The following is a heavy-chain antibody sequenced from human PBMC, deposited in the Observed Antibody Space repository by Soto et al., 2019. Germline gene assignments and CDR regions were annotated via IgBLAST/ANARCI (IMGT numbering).Heavy chain of an antibody. D-gene: IGHD3-3*01. CDR2: IDTSGST. V-gene: IGHV4-4*07. CDR3: ARGGQDFWSGPFDY. J-gene: IGHJ4*02. Sequence: SGALSLTCTVSGGSISNYYCNWIRPPAGKGLEWIGRIDTSGSTNYNPSLKSRVTMSVDTSKQEFSLKLSSVTAADTALYYCARGGQDFWSGPFDYWGRGALVTVSS. CDR1: GGSISNYY.